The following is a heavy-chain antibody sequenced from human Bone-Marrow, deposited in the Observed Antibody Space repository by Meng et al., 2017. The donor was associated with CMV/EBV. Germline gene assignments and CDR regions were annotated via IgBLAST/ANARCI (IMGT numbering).Heavy chain of an antibody. CDR1: GFTFSSYS. CDR2: ISSSSSYI. Sequence: GESLKISCAASGFTFSSYSMNWVRQAPGKGLEWVSSISSSSSYIYYADSVKGRFTISRDNAKNSLYLQMNSLRAEDTALYYCAKDSSRTTVYYYYGMDVWGQGTTVTVSS. V-gene: IGHV3-21*04. CDR3: AKDSSRTTVYYYYGMDV. D-gene: IGHD4-17*01. J-gene: IGHJ6*02.